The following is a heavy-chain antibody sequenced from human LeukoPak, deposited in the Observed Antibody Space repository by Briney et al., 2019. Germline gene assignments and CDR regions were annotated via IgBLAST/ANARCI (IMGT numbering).Heavy chain of an antibody. CDR1: GGSISSYY. Sequence: SETLSLTCTVSGGSISSYYWSWIRQPAGKGLEWIGRIYTSGSTNYNPSLKSRVTMSVDTSKNQFSLKLSSVTAADTAVYYCARDNSVRDEAWWFNPWGQGTLVTVSS. J-gene: IGHJ5*02. CDR3: ARDNSVRDEAWWFNP. D-gene: IGHD5-24*01. V-gene: IGHV4-4*07. CDR2: IYTSGST.